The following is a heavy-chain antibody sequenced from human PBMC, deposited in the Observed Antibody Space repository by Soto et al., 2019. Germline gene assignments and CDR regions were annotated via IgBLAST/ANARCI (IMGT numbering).Heavy chain of an antibody. Sequence: QVQLVQSGAEVKKPGASVKVSCKASGYTFTGYYMHWVRQAPGQGLEWMGWINPNSGGTNYAQKVQGWVTMTRDTSISTAYMELSRLRSDDTAVYYCARELVATIRRGLFFDCWGQGTLVTAAS. V-gene: IGHV1-2*04. J-gene: IGHJ4*02. D-gene: IGHD5-12*01. CDR2: INPNSGGT. CDR1: GYTFTGYY. CDR3: ARELVATIRRGLFFDC.